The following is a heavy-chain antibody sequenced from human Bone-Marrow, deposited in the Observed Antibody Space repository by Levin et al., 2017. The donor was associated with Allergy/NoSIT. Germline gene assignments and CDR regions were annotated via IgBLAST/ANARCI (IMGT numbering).Heavy chain of an antibody. Sequence: PSETLSLTCAASGFTFSIYAMSWVRQAPGRGLEWVARISDSGGIPYYADSVKGRFTISRDNSKNTLYLQMNTLRAEDTAVYYCARVNPRGFSGPINYADYWGQGSLVTVSS. CDR3: ARVNPRGFSGPINYADY. CDR2: ISDSGGIP. V-gene: IGHV3-23*01. J-gene: IGHJ4*02. CDR1: GFTFSIYA. D-gene: IGHD5-24*01.